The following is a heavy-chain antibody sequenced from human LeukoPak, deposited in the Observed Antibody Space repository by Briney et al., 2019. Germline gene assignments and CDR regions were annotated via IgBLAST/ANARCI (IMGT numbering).Heavy chain of an antibody. J-gene: IGHJ4*02. Sequence: PSETLSLTCSVSGGSISSSSYYWGWIRQPPGKGLEWIGSIYYSGSTYYSPSLMSRVTISVDTSKNQFSLKLSSVTAADTAVYYCAAARGIRYYLEYWGQGTLFTVSS. CDR1: GGSISSSSYY. CDR2: IYYSGST. CDR3: AAARGIRYYLEY. D-gene: IGHD3-16*01. V-gene: IGHV4-39*07.